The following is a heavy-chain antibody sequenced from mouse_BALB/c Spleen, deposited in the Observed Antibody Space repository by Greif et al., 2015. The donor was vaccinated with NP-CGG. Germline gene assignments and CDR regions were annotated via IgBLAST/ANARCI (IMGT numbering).Heavy chain of an antibody. J-gene: IGHJ4*01. CDR3: TRAGYYAMDY. Sequence: VQLQQSGAELVKPGASVKLSCKASGYTFTSYYMYWVKQRPGQGLEWIGGINPSNGGTNSNEKFKSKATLTVDKSSSTAYMQLSSLTSEDSAVYYCTRAGYYAMDYWGQGTSVTVSS. V-gene: IGHV1S81*02. CDR2: INPSNGGT. CDR1: GYTFTSYY.